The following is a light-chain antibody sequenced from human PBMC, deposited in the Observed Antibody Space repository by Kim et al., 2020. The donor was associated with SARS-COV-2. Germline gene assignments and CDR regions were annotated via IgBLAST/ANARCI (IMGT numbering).Light chain of an antibody. CDR1: QDISNY. CDR2: AAS. Sequence: ASVGDRVTVTCRASQDISNYLAWYQQKPGKVPKLLIYAASALQSGVPSRFSGSGSGTDFTLTISSLQPEDVATYYCQKYNSAPPAFGGGTKVEIK. J-gene: IGKJ4*01. V-gene: IGKV1-27*01. CDR3: QKYNSAPPA.